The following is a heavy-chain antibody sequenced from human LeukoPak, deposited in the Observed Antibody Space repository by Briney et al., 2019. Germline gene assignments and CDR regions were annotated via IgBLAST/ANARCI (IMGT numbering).Heavy chain of an antibody. CDR3: ANLRIYDSSGYSY. V-gene: IGHV3-30-3*01. D-gene: IGHD3-22*01. CDR2: ISYDGSNK. J-gene: IGHJ4*02. Sequence: GRSLRLSCAASGFTFSSYAMHWVRQAPGKGLEWVAVISYDGSNKYYADSVKGRFTISRDNSKNTLYLQMNSLRAEDTAVYYCANLRIYDSSGYSYWGQGTLVTVSS. CDR1: GFTFSSYA.